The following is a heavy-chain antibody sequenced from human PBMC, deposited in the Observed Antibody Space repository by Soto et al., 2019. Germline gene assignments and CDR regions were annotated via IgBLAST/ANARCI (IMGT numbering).Heavy chain of an antibody. CDR2: IYHSGST. J-gene: IGHJ3*02. CDR3: ARDPLYDYGDLSHVFYI. V-gene: IGHV4-30-2*01. Sequence: SETLSLTCAVSCGSISSCGYSWSWIRQPPGKGLEWIGYIYHSGSTYYNPSLKSRVTISVDRSKNQFSLKLSSVTAADTAVYFCARDPLYDYGDLSHVFYIWGQGTMVTVS. CDR1: CGSISSCGYS. D-gene: IGHD4-17*01.